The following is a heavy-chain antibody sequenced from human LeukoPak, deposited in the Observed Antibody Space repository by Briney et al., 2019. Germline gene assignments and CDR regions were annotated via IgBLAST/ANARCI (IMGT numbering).Heavy chain of an antibody. CDR2: ISYDGSNK. D-gene: IGHD6-19*01. V-gene: IGHV3-30*04. CDR3: ARDPAPYSSGPNYFDY. J-gene: IGHJ4*02. Sequence: PGRSLRLSCAASGFTFSSYAMHWVRQAPGKGLEWVAVISYDGSNKYYADSVKGRFTISRDNSKNTLYLQMNSLRAEDTAVYYCARDPAPYSSGPNYFDYWGQGTLVTVSS. CDR1: GFTFSSYA.